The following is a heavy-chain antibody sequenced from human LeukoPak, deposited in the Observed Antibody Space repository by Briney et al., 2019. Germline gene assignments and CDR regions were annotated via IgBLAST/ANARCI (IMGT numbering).Heavy chain of an antibody. Sequence: ASVKVSCQASGYSFNSYGISWVRQAPGQGLEWMGWISAYNGDINYAQKVQGRVTMTTDTSTNTVYMELRSLRSDDTAVYYCARDFWGGYCSSSSCPLFDYWGQGTLVTVSS. CDR1: GYSFNSYG. CDR3: ARDFWGGYCSSSSCPLFDY. V-gene: IGHV1-18*04. J-gene: IGHJ4*02. CDR2: ISAYNGDI. D-gene: IGHD2-2*01.